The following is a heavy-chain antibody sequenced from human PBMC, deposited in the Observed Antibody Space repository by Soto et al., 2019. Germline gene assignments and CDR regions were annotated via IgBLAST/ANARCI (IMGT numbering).Heavy chain of an antibody. CDR3: TVRGAAAQFEP. V-gene: IGHV3-73*01. J-gene: IGHJ5*02. D-gene: IGHD2-2*01. CDR1: GFSLSGSA. Sequence: EVQLVQSGGGLVQPGGSLKLSCAASGFSLSGSAMHWVRQASGKGLEWVGRIRSKANNYATTYAASLEGRFTISTDDSKNTAYRQMNSLKTEDTAVYYCTVRGAAAQFEPWGQGTLVTVSS. CDR2: IRSKANNYAT.